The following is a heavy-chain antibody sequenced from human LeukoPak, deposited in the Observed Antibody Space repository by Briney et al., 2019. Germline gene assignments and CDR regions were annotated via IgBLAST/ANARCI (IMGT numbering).Heavy chain of an antibody. J-gene: IGHJ4*02. CDR3: AKTRTGKTYDILTGYYGFDY. CDR1: GFTFSTYS. V-gene: IGHV3-21*04. CDR2: ITSSSSYI. D-gene: IGHD3-9*01. Sequence: GGSLRLSCAASGFTFSTYSMNWVRQAPGKGLEWVSSITSSSSYIFYADSLKGRFTISRDNAKNSLYLQMNSLRAEDTALYYCAKTRTGKTYDILTGYYGFDYWGQGTLVTVSS.